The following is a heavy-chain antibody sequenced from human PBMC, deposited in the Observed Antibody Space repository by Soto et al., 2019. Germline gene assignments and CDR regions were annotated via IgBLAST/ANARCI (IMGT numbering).Heavy chain of an antibody. CDR1: GLTLSTSS. V-gene: IGHV3-23*01. Sequence: PGGSLRLSCAAFGLTLSTSSMKWVRQAPGRGLEWISYIRGSTSSTYYADSVKGRFTISRDNSKNTLYLQMNSLRAEDTAVYYCAKGSGSAIYYYYMDVWGKGTTVTVSS. J-gene: IGHJ6*03. CDR2: IRGSTSST. CDR3: AKGSGSAIYYYYMDV. D-gene: IGHD3-22*01.